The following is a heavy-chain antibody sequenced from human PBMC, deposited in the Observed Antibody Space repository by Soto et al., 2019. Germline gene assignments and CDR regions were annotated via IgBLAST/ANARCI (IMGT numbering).Heavy chain of an antibody. Sequence: EVQLLESGGGLVQPGGSLRLSCAAYGFTFSSYPMSWVRQAPGKGLEWVSAISGSGGSSYYADYVKGRFTISRYNSKKTVYLQMNSLRVEDTAVYYWAKYYDCWSGYYHYWGQVTMVTVST. J-gene: IGHJ4*02. V-gene: IGHV3-23*01. CDR3: AKYYDCWSGYYHY. CDR2: ISGSGGSS. D-gene: IGHD3-3*01. CDR1: GFTFSSYP.